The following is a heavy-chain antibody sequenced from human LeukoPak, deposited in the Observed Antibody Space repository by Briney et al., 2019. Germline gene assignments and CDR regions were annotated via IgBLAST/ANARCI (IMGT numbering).Heavy chain of an antibody. J-gene: IGHJ5*02. CDR1: GYTFTSYD. CDR2: MNPNSGNT. V-gene: IGHV1-8*01. D-gene: IGHD3-3*01. CDR3: ARSGPRYYDFWSGYSTSGSWFDP. Sequence: ASVKVSCKASGYTFTSYDINWVRQATGQGLEWMGWMNPNSGNTGYAQKFQGRVTMTRNTSISTAYMELSSLRSEDTAVYYCARSGPRYYDFWSGYSTSGSWFDPWGQGTLVTVSS.